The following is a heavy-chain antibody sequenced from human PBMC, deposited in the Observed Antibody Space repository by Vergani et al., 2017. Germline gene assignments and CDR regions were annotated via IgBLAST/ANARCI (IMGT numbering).Heavy chain of an antibody. CDR3: ARDGGYCSSTSCYYYYYMDV. CDR2: MSYDGTQK. V-gene: IGHV3-30*03. D-gene: IGHD2-2*01. Sequence: QVHLVESGGGVVQPGRSLRLSCVVSGFTSSYYGMHWVRQAPGKGLEWVAVMSYDGTQKYYADSVKGRFTISRDNSKNTLYLQMNSLRAEDTAVYYCARDGGYCSSTSCYYYYYMDVWGKGTTVTVSS. J-gene: IGHJ6*03. CDR1: GFTSSYYG.